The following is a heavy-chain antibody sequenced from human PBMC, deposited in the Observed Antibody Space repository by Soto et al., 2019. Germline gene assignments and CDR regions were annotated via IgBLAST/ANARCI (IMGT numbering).Heavy chain of an antibody. V-gene: IGHV3-30*18. J-gene: IGHJ4*02. CDR1: GFTFSSYG. D-gene: IGHD6-13*01. Sequence: SLRLSWAASGFTFSSYGMHWVRHAPGKGLEWVAVISYDGSNKYYADSVKCRFTISRDNSKNTLYLQMNSLRAEDTAVYYCAKASLVSGYFDYWGQGTLVTVSS. CDR3: AKASLVSGYFDY. CDR2: ISYDGSNK.